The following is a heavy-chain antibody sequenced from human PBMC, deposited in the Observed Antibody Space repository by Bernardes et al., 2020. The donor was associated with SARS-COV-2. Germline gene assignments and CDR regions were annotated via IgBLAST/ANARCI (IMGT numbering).Heavy chain of an antibody. D-gene: IGHD7-27*01. J-gene: IGHJ4*02. CDR3: TRTPNWSFDY. CDR2: IHYSGST. CDR1: GGSISNYH. Sequence: SETLSLTCTISGGSISNYHWSWIRQPPGKGLEWIGYIHYSGSTNYNPSLKSRITMSVDTSKNQFSLKLTSVTAADTAVYYCTRTPNWSFDYWGQGTLVTVYS. V-gene: IGHV4-59*01.